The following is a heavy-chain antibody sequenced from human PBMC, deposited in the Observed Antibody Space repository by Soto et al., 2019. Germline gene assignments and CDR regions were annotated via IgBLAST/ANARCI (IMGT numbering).Heavy chain of an antibody. CDR1: GGSISNFY. CDR2: IYYSRST. V-gene: IGHV4-59*08. CDR3: ARRGGYGLDFDF. D-gene: IGHD3-10*01. Sequence: SETLSLTCTVSGGSISNFYWSWFRQPPGKGLEWIGYIYYSRSTNYSPSFKSRVTISEDTSKNQISLKLSSVTAADTAVYYCARRGGYGLDFDFWGPGTLVTVSS. J-gene: IGHJ4*02.